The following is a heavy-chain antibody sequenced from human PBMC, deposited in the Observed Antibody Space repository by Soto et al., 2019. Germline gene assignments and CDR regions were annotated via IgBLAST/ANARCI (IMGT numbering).Heavy chain of an antibody. CDR3: ARSGPTVVTEGDYWYFDL. V-gene: IGHV1-69*02. CDR2: IIPILGIA. J-gene: IGHJ2*01. CDR1: GGTFSSYT. Sequence: QVQLVQSGAEVKKPGSSVKVSCKASGGTFSSYTISWVRQAPGQGLEWMGRIIPILGIANYAQKFQGRVTITRDKGTSTAYMELGSLRSEDTAVYYCARSGPTVVTEGDYWYFDLWGRGTLVTVSS. D-gene: IGHD2-15*01.